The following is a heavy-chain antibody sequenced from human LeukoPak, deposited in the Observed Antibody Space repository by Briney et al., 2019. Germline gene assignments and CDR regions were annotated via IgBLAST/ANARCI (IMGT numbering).Heavy chain of an antibody. D-gene: IGHD6-19*01. CDR3: AGLREQWLEHRPFDY. V-gene: IGHV3-30-3*01. J-gene: IGHJ4*02. Sequence: GGPLRLSCAASGFTFSSYAVHWVRQAPGKGLEWVAVISYDGSNKYYADSVKGRFTISRDNSKNTLYLQMNSLSAEDTAVYYCAGLREQWLEHRPFDYWGQGTLVTVSS. CDR2: ISYDGSNK. CDR1: GFTFSSYA.